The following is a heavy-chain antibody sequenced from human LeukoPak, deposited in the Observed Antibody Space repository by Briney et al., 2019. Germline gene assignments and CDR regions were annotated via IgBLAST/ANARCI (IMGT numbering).Heavy chain of an antibody. CDR2: INPSGGST. Sequence: ASVKVSCKASGYTFTSYYMHWVRQATGQGLEWMGIINPSGGSTSYAQKFQGRVTITADKSTSTAYMELSSLRSEDTAVYYCARGAGDCSGGSCYQAHFDYWGQGTLVTVSS. J-gene: IGHJ4*02. D-gene: IGHD2-15*01. CDR3: ARGAGDCSGGSCYQAHFDY. CDR1: GYTFTSYY. V-gene: IGHV1-46*01.